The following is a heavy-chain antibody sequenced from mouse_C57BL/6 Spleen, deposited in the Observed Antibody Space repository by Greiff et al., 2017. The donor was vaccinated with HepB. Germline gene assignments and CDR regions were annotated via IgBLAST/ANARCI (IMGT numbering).Heavy chain of an antibody. D-gene: IGHD2-5*01. CDR2: IGPSDSYT. Sequence: VQLQQPGAELVMPGASVKLSCKASGYTFTSYWMHWVKQRPGQGLEWIGEIGPSDSYTNYNQKFKGKSTLTVDKSSSTAYMQLSSLTSEDSAVYYCARSPYSNYGGFAYWGQGTLVTVSA. V-gene: IGHV1-69*01. CDR1: GYTFTSYW. CDR3: ARSPYSNYGGFAY. J-gene: IGHJ3*01.